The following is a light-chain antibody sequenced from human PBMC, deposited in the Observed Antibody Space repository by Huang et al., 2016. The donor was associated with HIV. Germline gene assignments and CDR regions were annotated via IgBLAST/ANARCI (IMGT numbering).Light chain of an antibody. CDR1: QTFSTF. J-gene: IGKJ4*01. CDR2: AAS. Sequence: DIQMTQSPSSLSASVGDRISITCRASQTFSTFLNWYQQQPGKAPKLLIYAASNLQSGVSSRFSGTGSGTHFTLTVTGLQPDDFATYFCQQTSSVPLTFGGGTRVE. V-gene: IGKV1-39*01. CDR3: QQTSSVPLT.